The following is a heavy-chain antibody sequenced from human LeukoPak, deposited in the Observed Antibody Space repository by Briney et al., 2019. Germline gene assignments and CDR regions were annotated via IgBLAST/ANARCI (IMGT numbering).Heavy chain of an antibody. Sequence: ASVKVSCKVSGYTLTELSMHWVRQAPGKGLEWMGGFDPEDGETIYAQKFQGRVTMTEDTSTDTAYMELSSLRAEDTAVYYCAKDRLGYCSSTSCRPYGMDVWGKGTTVTVSS. CDR2: FDPEDGET. J-gene: IGHJ6*04. D-gene: IGHD2-2*01. CDR3: AKDRLGYCSSTSCRPYGMDV. CDR1: GYTLTELS. V-gene: IGHV1-24*01.